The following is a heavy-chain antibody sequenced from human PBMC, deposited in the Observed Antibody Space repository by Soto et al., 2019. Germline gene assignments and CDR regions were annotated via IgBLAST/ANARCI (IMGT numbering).Heavy chain of an antibody. CDR2: IYWDDVQ. CDR1: WVSIPTSGGG. D-gene: IGHD2-15*01. Sequence: SGAMLGEPQRTRTLAGTVSWVSIPTSGGGVGWVRQPPGKALEWLALIYWDDVQRYSPSLKTRLTITKDTSRNQVVLTMTNMDLVDTATYYCAHSPCSGGTCYLFDYWGQGMLVTVSS. CDR3: AHSPCSGGTCYLFDY. J-gene: IGHJ4*02. V-gene: IGHV2-5*02.